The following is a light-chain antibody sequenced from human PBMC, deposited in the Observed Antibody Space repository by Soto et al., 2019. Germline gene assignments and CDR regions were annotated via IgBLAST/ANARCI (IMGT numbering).Light chain of an antibody. CDR2: GAS. V-gene: IGKV3-15*01. CDR1: QSISSK. Sequence: EIVMTQSPATLSVSPGERAILSCRASQSISSKLAWYQQKPGQAPRLLLYGASTRATGIPARFSGSGSGTEFTLTLSSRQSEDFALYYCQEYNTWHPITFGGGTKVEIK. J-gene: IGKJ4*01. CDR3: QEYNTWHPIT.